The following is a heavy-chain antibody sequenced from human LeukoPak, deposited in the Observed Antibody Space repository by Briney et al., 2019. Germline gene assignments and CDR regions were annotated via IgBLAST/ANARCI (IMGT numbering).Heavy chain of an antibody. Sequence: PGGSLRLSCAASGFTFSSYVMRWVRQGPGKGLEWVSAISGSGGSTDYADSVNGRVTISRDNSKNTLSLQMNSLRAEHTAVYFCTTSVSGRSEGPFDYWGQGTLVTVSS. J-gene: IGHJ4*02. D-gene: IGHD1-26*01. CDR3: TTSVSGRSEGPFDY. CDR1: GFTFSSYV. CDR2: ISGSGGST. V-gene: IGHV3-23*01.